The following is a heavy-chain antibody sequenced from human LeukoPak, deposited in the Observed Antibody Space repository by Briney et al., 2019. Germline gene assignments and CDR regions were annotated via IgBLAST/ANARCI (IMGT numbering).Heavy chain of an antibody. V-gene: IGHV3-23*01. CDR3: AKDRGIRGSGSYYNAPFDP. D-gene: IGHD3-10*01. J-gene: IGHJ5*02. CDR2: ISGSGGST. CDR1: GFTFSTYN. Sequence: GGSLRLSCAASGFTFSTYNMNWVRQAPGKGLEWVSAISGSGGSTYYADSAKGRFTISRDNSKNTLYLQMNSLRAEDTAVYYCAKDRGIRGSGSYYNAPFDPWGQGTLVTVSS.